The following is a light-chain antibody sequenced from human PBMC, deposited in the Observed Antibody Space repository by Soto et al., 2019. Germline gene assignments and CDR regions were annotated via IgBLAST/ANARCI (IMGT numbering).Light chain of an antibody. J-gene: IGLJ1*01. CDR2: DVS. V-gene: IGLV2-14*03. Sequence: QSVLTQPASVSGSPGQSITISCTGTSSDVGAYNYVSWYQHHPGKVPQLMIYDVSNRASGVSNRFSGSKSGNTASLTISGLQAEDEADYYCSSYTSSNTYVFGTGTKVTVL. CDR1: SSDVGAYNY. CDR3: SSYTSSNTYV.